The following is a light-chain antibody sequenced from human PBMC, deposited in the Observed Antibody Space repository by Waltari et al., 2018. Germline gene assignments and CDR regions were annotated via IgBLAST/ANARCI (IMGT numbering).Light chain of an antibody. J-gene: IGLJ2*01. CDR2: VDN. CDR3: QSYDNSLSGPVV. V-gene: IGLV1-40*01. Sequence: QSVLTQPPSVSGAPGQRVTISCTGSSSNVGAGFDVHWYQQLPEAAPKLLISVDNNRPSGVPDRFSASKSGTSASLAITGLQAEDEADYYCQSYDNSLSGPVVFGGGTKLTV. CDR1: SSNVGAGFD.